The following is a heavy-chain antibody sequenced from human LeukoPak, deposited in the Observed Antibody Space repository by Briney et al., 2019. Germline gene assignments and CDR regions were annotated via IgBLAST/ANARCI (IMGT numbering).Heavy chain of an antibody. J-gene: IGHJ6*02. CDR2: MNPGGGST. D-gene: IGHD3-10*01. V-gene: IGHV1-46*01. Sequence: ASVKVSCKASGYTFTNYYMHWVRQTPGQGLEWMAIMNPGGGSTTYAQKLQGRATMTRDTSADTSTTTVYMELNSLRSEDTAVYYCARVTGMDVWGQGTTVTVSS. CDR3: ARVTGMDV. CDR1: GYTFTNYY.